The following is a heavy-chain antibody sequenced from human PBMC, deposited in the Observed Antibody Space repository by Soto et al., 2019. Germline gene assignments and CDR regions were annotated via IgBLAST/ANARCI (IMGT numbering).Heavy chain of an antibody. V-gene: IGHV3-30*04. CDR2: ISYDGSNK. CDR1: GFTFSSYA. CDR3: ARTRRNSRGRDAFDN. J-gene: IGHJ3*02. D-gene: IGHD1-7*01. Sequence: GGSLRLSCAASGFTFSSYAMHWVRQAPGKGLEWVAVISYDGSNKYYADSVKGRFTISRDNSKNTLYLQMNSLRAEDTVVYYCARTRRNSRGRDAFDNWGQGTMVTVSS.